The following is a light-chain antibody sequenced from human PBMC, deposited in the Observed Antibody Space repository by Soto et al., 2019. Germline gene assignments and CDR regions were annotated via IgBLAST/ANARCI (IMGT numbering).Light chain of an antibody. V-gene: IGKV3-11*01. Sequence: EIVLTQSPATLSLSPGERATLSCRASQSVSSYLAWFQHKPGQAPRLLIYDASSRATGIPARFSGSGSGTDYTLTIDTLEPEDSAVYYCQQRHMWPITFGQGTRLEIK. J-gene: IGKJ5*01. CDR2: DAS. CDR3: QQRHMWPIT. CDR1: QSVSSY.